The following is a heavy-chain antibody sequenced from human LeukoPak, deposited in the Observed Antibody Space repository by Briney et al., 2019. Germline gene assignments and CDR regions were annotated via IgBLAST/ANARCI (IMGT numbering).Heavy chain of an antibody. J-gene: IGHJ4*02. CDR2: ISYNTGKL. CDR3: AKGSGSSSWFAFDS. Sequence: SLRLSCAASGFAFDDYAMNWVRQAPGKALEWVSGISYNTGKLTYAGSVKGRFIISRDNAKNSLYLQMNSLRPEDTAVYYCAKGSGSSSWFAFDSWGQGTLVIVSS. CDR1: GFAFDDYA. D-gene: IGHD6-13*01. V-gene: IGHV3-9*01.